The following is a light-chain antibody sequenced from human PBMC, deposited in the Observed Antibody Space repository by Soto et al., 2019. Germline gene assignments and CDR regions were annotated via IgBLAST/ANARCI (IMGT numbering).Light chain of an antibody. CDR3: QQYGSSPFT. CDR2: GAS. CDR1: QSVSSSY. J-gene: IGKJ4*02. Sequence: EIVLTQSPGTLSLSPGERATLSCRASQSVSSSYLAWYQQKPGQAPRLLIYGASSRATGIPDRFSGSGSGTDFTFTISRLEPEDFAVYYCQQYGSSPFTFGGGTKGDIK. V-gene: IGKV3-20*01.